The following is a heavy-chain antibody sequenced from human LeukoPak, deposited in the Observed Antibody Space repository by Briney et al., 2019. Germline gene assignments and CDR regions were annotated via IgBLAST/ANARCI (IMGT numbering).Heavy chain of an antibody. V-gene: IGHV1-18*01. D-gene: IGHD2-15*01. CDR1: GYTFTNYG. CDR2: ISAYNGNT. Sequence: ASVKVSCKASGYTFTNYGITWVRQARGQGLEWMGWISAYNGNTNYAQKLQGRVTMTTDTSTSTAYMELKSLTSDDTAVYYCARGGSDCSGGNCPYSWFDPLGPGNPGHRLL. CDR3: ARGGSDCSGGNCPYSWFDP. J-gene: IGHJ5*02.